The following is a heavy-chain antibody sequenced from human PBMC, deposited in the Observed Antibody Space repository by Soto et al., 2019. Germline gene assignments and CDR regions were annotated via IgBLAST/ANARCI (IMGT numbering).Heavy chain of an antibody. CDR3: ARDLEFRDGNISHLDY. D-gene: IGHD3-10*01. J-gene: IGHJ4*02. CDR2: IMPIIGTA. Sequence: QVQLVQSGAEVKKPGSSVKVSCKASGGTFSSHVFNWVRQAPGQALEWMGGIMPIIGTANYAQRFQGRVTITADESTSTAYMELSSLRSDDTAGYYCARDLEFRDGNISHLDYWGQGTLVTVSS. V-gene: IGHV1-69*01. CDR1: GGTFSSHV.